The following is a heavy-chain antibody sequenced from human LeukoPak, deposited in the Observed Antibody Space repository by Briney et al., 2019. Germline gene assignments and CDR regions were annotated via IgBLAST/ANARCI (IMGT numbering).Heavy chain of an antibody. V-gene: IGHV3-53*01. CDR1: GFTVSSNY. D-gene: IGHD5-24*01. CDR2: IYSGGST. CDR3: ARVGPIRDGYNYYAFDI. J-gene: IGHJ3*02. Sequence: GGSLRLSCAASGFTVSSNYMSWVRQAPGKGLEWVSVIYSGGSTYYADSVKGRFTISRDNSKNTLYLQMNSLRAEDTAVYYCARVGPIRDGYNYYAFDIWGQGTMVTVSS.